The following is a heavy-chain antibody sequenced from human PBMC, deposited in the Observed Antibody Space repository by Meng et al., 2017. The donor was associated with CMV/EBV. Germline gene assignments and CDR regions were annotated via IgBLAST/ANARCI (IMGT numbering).Heavy chain of an antibody. Sequence: VQLQRGGAGLLKPSGTLSLTCAGYGGSFSGFYWSWIRQPPGKGLEWIGEINHSGSTNYNPSLKSRVTISVDTSKNQFSLKLSSVTAADTAVYYCARESMVRGEDWGQGTLVTVSS. J-gene: IGHJ4*02. D-gene: IGHD3-10*01. CDR3: ARESMVRGED. CDR2: INHSGST. V-gene: IGHV4-34*01. CDR1: GGSFSGFY.